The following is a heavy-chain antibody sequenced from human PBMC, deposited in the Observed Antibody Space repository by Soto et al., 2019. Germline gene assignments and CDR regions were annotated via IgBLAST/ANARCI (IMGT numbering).Heavy chain of an antibody. J-gene: IGHJ5*02. V-gene: IGHV4-31*03. Sequence: QVQLQESGPGLVTPSQTLSLTCTVSGASISSNGYYWNWIRQHPGTGLEWIGYIYHSGSTYYNPSLKSRVTISLDMSKNRFSLNLSSVTAADTAIYYCARDGGTAMVLDPWGQGTLVTVSS. D-gene: IGHD5-18*01. CDR1: GASISSNGYY. CDR3: ARDGGTAMVLDP. CDR2: IYHSGST.